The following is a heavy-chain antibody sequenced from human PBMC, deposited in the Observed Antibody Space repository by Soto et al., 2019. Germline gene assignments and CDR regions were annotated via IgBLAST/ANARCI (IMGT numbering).Heavy chain of an antibody. Sequence: QVPLVQSGAEVKKPGASVKVSCKASGYTFTSYDINWVRQATGQGLEWMGWMNPNSGNTGYAQKLQGRVTMTRNTTISTAYMELSSLRSEDTAVYYCARFRGIAAAGSPDYWGHGTLVTVFS. CDR2: MNPNSGNT. D-gene: IGHD6-13*01. CDR3: ARFRGIAAAGSPDY. J-gene: IGHJ4*01. V-gene: IGHV1-8*01. CDR1: GYTFTSYD.